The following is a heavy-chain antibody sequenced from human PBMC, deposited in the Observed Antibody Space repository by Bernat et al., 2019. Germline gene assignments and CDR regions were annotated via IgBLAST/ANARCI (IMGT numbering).Heavy chain of an antibody. Sequence: EVQLLESGGGLVQPGGSLRLSCAASGFTLSSYAMGWVRQAPGKGLEWVSGISASGGSTYYADSVKGQVTISRDNSKNMLYLQMNSLRAEDTAVYYCAKSVYSSDNYGMDVWGQGTTVTVSS. CDR2: ISASGGST. V-gene: IGHV3-23*01. J-gene: IGHJ6*02. CDR1: GFTLSSYA. D-gene: IGHD6-19*01. CDR3: AKSVYSSDNYGMDV.